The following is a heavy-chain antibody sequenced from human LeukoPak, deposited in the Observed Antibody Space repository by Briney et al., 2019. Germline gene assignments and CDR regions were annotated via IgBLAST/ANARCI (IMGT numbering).Heavy chain of an antibody. CDR2: IKEDGSEK. CDR1: GFTFNDYS. J-gene: IGHJ6*03. CDR3: ARVERFLEWLPFMDV. D-gene: IGHD3-3*01. V-gene: IGHV3-7*01. Sequence: GGSLRLSCAASGFTFNDYSMSWIRQAPGKGLEWVANIKEDGSEKYYVDSVKGRFTISRDNAKNSLYLQMSSLRAEDTAVYYCARVERFLEWLPFMDVWGKGTTVTVSS.